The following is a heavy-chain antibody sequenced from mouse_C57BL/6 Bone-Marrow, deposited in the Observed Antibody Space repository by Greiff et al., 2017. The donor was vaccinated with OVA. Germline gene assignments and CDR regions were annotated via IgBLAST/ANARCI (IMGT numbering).Heavy chain of an antibody. Sequence: VQLQQPGAELVKPGASVKVSCKASGYTFTSYWMHWVKQRPGQGLEWIGRIHPSDSDTNYNQKFKGKATLTADKSSSTAYMELRSLTSEDSAVYFCARGGIYYGKIDYWGQGTTLTVSS. D-gene: IGHD2-1*01. CDR1: GYTFTSYW. V-gene: IGHV1-74*01. J-gene: IGHJ2*01. CDR2: IHPSDSDT. CDR3: ARGGIYYGKIDY.